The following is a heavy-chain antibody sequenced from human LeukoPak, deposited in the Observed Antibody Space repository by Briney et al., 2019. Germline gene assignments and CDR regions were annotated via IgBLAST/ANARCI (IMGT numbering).Heavy chain of an antibody. Sequence: ASVKVSCKVSGDIFTEFSMHWVRQAPGKGLEWMGSLDPENGETLYAQEFQGRDTLTEDTSADTAYMELISLRSEVTAVYYCTRSAVVLPYYLDYWGQGTLVSVSS. CDR3: TRSAVVLPYYLDY. CDR2: LDPENGET. V-gene: IGHV1-24*01. D-gene: IGHD3-22*01. CDR1: GDIFTEFS. J-gene: IGHJ4*02.